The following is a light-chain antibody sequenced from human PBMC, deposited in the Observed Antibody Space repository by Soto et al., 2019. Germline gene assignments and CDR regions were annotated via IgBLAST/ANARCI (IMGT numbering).Light chain of an antibody. V-gene: IGLV2-14*01. J-gene: IGLJ1*01. CDR2: EVS. CDR3: SSYTGSSTLYV. Sequence: QSVLTQPASVSGSPGQSITISCTGTSSDVGGFDYVSWYQQHPGKAPKLMIYEVSKRPSGVSNRLSGSKSGNTASLTISGLQAEDEADYYCSSYTGSSTLYVFGTGTKVTVL. CDR1: SSDVGGFDY.